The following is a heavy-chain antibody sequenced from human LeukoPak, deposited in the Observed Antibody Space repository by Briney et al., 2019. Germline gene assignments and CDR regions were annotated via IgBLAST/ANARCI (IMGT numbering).Heavy chain of an antibody. J-gene: IGHJ4*02. CDR1: GFTFSSYA. CDR2: ISGSGGST. CDR3: AKGGTYEAYYCDY. D-gene: IGHD1-26*01. V-gene: IGHV3-23*01. Sequence: GGSLRLSCAASGFTFSSYAMSWVRQAPGKGLEWVSAISGSGGSTYYADSVKGRFTISRDNSKNTLHLQMNSLRAEDTALYYCAKGGTYEAYYCDYWGQGTLVTVSS.